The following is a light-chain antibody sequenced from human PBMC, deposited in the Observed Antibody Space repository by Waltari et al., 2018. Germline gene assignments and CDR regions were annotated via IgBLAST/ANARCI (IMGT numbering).Light chain of an antibody. Sequence: DIQMTQSPSTLSASVGDRVAVTCRASQNIRNWLAWYQQEVGKAPKLLIYKASSLESGVPSRFSGSGSGTEFTLTISSPQPDDFATYYCQQYNSYSETFGQGTKVEVK. CDR3: QQYNSYSET. J-gene: IGKJ1*01. CDR1: QNIRNW. V-gene: IGKV1-5*03. CDR2: KAS.